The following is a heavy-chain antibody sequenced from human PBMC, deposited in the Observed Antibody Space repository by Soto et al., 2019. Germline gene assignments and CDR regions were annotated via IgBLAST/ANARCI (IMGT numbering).Heavy chain of an antibody. CDR1: GFRFRSYV. CDR3: ARWGTTRGLDV. CDR2: TSYDGSDR. D-gene: IGHD3-16*01. Sequence: QVQLVESGGGVVRPGTSLRVSCVGSGFRFRSYVIHWVRQAPGKGLEWVALTSYDGSDRSYADSVRGRFTISRDNSRNTVDLQMDSLRLEDTALYYCARWGTTRGLDVWGQGTLVSVSS. J-gene: IGHJ1*01. V-gene: IGHV3-30*19.